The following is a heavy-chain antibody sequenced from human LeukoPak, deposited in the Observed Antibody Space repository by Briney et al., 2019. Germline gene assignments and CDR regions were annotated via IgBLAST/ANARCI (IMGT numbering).Heavy chain of an antibody. CDR2: IYHSGST. CDR3: ARGSYYFDN. Sequence: SDTLSLTCAVSGYSISSSKWWGWIRQPPGKGLEWIGHIYHSGSTTYNPSLKSRVTMSVDTSKNQFSLKLSSVTALDTAVCYCARGSYYFDNWGQGTLVTVSS. D-gene: IGHD1-26*01. J-gene: IGHJ4*02. V-gene: IGHV4-28*06. CDR1: GYSISSSKW.